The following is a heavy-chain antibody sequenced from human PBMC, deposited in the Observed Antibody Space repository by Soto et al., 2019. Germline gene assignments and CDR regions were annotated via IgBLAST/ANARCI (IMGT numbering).Heavy chain of an antibody. Sequence: SETLSLTCTVSGVSISDYYWNWIRQSPGKGLEWIAYMYSSGSTNYNPSLKSRVTISLDTSKNQFSLKLTSVTAADTAVYYCARGGLHDYSRNWLDSWGQGTLVTVSS. D-gene: IGHD4-4*01. J-gene: IGHJ5*01. CDR1: GVSISDYY. CDR2: MYSSGST. V-gene: IGHV4-59*01. CDR3: ARGGLHDYSRNWLDS.